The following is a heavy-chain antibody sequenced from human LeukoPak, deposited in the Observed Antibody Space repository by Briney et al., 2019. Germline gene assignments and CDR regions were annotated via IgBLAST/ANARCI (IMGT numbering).Heavy chain of an antibody. J-gene: IGHJ5*02. D-gene: IGHD1-1*01. CDR3: ARDQDNEGWFDP. Sequence: PSETLSLTCTVSGGSISSYYWSWIRQPPGKGLDWIGYIYYSGSTNYNPSLKSRVTISVDTSKNQFSLKLSSVTAADTAVYYCARDQDNEGWFDPWGQGTLVTVSS. CDR2: IYYSGST. CDR1: GGSISSYY. V-gene: IGHV4-59*01.